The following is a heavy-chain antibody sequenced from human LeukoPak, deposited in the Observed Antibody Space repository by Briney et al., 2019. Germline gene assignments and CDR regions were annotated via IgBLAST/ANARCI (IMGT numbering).Heavy chain of an antibody. CDR3: ARGYSNRGIAAAGTSDYYYGMDV. D-gene: IGHD6-13*01. J-gene: IGHJ6*02. CDR1: GFTFSSYS. V-gene: IGHV3-48*02. CDR2: ISYSSSTI. Sequence: PGGSLRLSCAASGFTFSSYSMNWVRQAPGKGLEWVSYISYSSSTIYYADSVKGRFTISRDNAKNSLYLQMNSLRDEDTAVYYCARGYSNRGIAAAGTSDYYYGMDVWGQGTTVTVSS.